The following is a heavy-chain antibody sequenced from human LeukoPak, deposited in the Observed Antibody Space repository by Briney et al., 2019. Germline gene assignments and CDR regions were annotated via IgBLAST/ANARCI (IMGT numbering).Heavy chain of an antibody. Sequence: PSETLSLTCTVSGGSISSSSYYWGWIRQPPGKGLEWIGSIYYSGSTYYNPSLKSRVTIPVDTSKNQFSLKLSSVTAADTAVYYCARHDSSGYYYYYYGMDVWGQGTTVTVSS. V-gene: IGHV4-39*01. CDR3: ARHDSSGYYYYYYGMDV. J-gene: IGHJ6*02. D-gene: IGHD3-22*01. CDR1: GGSISSSSYY. CDR2: IYYSGST.